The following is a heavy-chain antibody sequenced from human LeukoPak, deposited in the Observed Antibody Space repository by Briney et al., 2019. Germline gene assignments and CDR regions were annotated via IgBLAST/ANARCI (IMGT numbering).Heavy chain of an antibody. CDR3: ARRDFWSGHFDY. V-gene: IGHV4-34*01. J-gene: IGHJ4*02. CDR2: INHSGST. CDR1: GGSFSGYY. Sequence: SETLSLTCAVYGGSFSGYYWSWIRQPPGKGLEWIGEINHSGSTNYNPSLKSRVTISVDTSKNQFSLKLSSVTAADTAVYYCARRDFWSGHFDYWGQGTLVTVSS. D-gene: IGHD3-3*01.